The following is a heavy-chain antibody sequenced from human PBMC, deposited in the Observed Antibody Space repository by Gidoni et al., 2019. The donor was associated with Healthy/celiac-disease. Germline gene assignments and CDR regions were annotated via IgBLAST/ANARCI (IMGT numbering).Heavy chain of an antibody. V-gene: IGHV4-34*01. CDR1: GGCVSGYY. CDR2: INHSGST. J-gene: IGHJ4*02. CDR3: ARVAYSYSSGYKRGGPNDY. D-gene: IGHD3-22*01. Sequence: QVQLQQWGAGLLKPSETLSLTCAVYGGCVSGYYWSWIRQPPGKGLEWIGEINHSGSTNYNPSLKSRVTISVDTSKNQFSLTLSSVTAAYTAVYYCARVAYSYSSGYKRGGPNDYWGQGTLVTVSS.